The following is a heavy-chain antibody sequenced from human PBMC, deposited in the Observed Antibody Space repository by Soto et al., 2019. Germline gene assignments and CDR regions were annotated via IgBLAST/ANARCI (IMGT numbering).Heavy chain of an antibody. Sequence: GGSLRLSCAAPGFTFSSYGMHWVRQAPGKGLEWVAVISYDGSNKYYADSVKGRFTISRDNSKNTLYLQMNSLRAEDTAVYYCAKIHFHSSSWFDYWGQGTLVTVSS. CDR3: AKIHFHSSSWFDY. CDR1: GFTFSSYG. J-gene: IGHJ4*02. D-gene: IGHD6-13*01. V-gene: IGHV3-30*18. CDR2: ISYDGSNK.